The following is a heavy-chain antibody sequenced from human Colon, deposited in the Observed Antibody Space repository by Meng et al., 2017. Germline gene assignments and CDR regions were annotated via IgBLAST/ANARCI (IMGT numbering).Heavy chain of an antibody. CDR1: GASIKSGGYH. CDR2: MSDSGTT. CDR3: ARDTLYGTDY. J-gene: IGHJ4*02. D-gene: IGHD4-17*01. Sequence: HLHASGPGLVRPLDDLSLVCTVSGASIKSGGYHWSWVPQHPGKGLDQIGFMSDSGTTDYNPSLRSRVSISEIGSSKNQFSLTLRSVTAADTATYFCARDTLYGTDYWGQGVLVTVSS. V-gene: IGHV4-31*03.